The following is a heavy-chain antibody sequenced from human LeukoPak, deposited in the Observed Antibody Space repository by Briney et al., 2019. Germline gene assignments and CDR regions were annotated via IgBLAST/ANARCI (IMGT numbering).Heavy chain of an antibody. V-gene: IGHV3-48*04. CDR3: ARASQIGPNWFDP. J-gene: IGHJ5*02. CDR1: GFTFSSYS. D-gene: IGHD3-22*01. Sequence: PGGSLRLSCAASGFTFSSYSMNWVRQAPGKGLEWVSYISSSSSTIYYADSVKGRFTISRDNAKNSLYLQMNSLRAEDTAVYYCARASQIGPNWFDPWGQGTLVTVSS. CDR2: ISSSSSTI.